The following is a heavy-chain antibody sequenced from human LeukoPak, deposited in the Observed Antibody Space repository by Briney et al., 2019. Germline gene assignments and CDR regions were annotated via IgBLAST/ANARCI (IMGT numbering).Heavy chain of an antibody. CDR2: IRGSGGST. Sequence: GGSLRLSCAASGFTFSSYGMSWVRQAPGKGLEWVSAIRGSGGSTYYADSVKGRFTISRDNSKNTLYLQMNSLRAEDTAVYYCAKGGDSGYVGYYYYYMAVWGKGTTVTISS. CDR1: GFTFSSYG. CDR3: AKGGDSGYVGYYYYYMAV. J-gene: IGHJ6*03. V-gene: IGHV3-23*01. D-gene: IGHD5-12*01.